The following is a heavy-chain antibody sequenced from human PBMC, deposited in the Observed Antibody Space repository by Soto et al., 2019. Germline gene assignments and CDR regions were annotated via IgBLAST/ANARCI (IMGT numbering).Heavy chain of an antibody. J-gene: IGHJ4*02. CDR2: INHSGST. V-gene: IGHV4-34*01. CDR1: GGSFSGYY. D-gene: IGHD3-9*01. CDR3: ARGCYDILTGYYVFDY. Sequence: SETLSLTCAVYGGSFSGYYWSWIRQPPGKGLEWIGEINHSGSTNYNPSLKSRVTISVDTSKNQFSLKLSSVTAADTAVYYCARGCYDILTGYYVFDYWAQGTLLTVSS.